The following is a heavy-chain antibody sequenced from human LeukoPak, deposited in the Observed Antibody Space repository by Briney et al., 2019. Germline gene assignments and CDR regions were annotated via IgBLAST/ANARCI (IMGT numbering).Heavy chain of an antibody. V-gene: IGHV3-21*01. CDR3: AREVRGFDY. CDR2: ISSSSSYI. J-gene: IGHJ4*02. CDR1: GFTVSTNY. Sequence: GGSLRLSCAASGFTVSTNYMNWVRQAPGKGLEWVSSISSSSSYIYYADSVKGRFTISRDNAKNSLYLQMNSLRAEDTAVYYCAREVRGFDYWGQGTLVTVSS. D-gene: IGHD3-10*01.